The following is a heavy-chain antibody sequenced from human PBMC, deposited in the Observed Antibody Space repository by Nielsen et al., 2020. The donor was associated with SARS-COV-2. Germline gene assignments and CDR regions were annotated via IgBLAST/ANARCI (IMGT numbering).Heavy chain of an antibody. CDR2: NYNSAKT. V-gene: IGHV4-59*01. CDR3: ARGRAPLRY. D-gene: IGHD2-15*01. CDR1: GGSMNFFY. Sequence: GSLRLSCSLSGGSMNFFYWSWIRQAPGKGLEWIAYNYNSAKTMYNSSLKSRVTMSVGTSKNQLSLRLTSVTAADTAVYYCARGRAPLRYWGQGILVTVSS. J-gene: IGHJ4*02.